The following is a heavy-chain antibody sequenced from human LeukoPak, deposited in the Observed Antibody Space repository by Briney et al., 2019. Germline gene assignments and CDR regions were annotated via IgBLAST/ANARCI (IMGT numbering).Heavy chain of an antibody. Sequence: GGSLRLSCAASGFTVSSNYMSWVRQAPGKGLEWVSVIYSGGSTYYADSVKGRFTISRDNSKNTLYLQMNSLRAEDTAVYYCAKDLAKPGYFDYWGQGTLVTVSS. V-gene: IGHV3-53*01. J-gene: IGHJ4*02. CDR3: AKDLAKPGYFDY. CDR1: GFTVSSNY. CDR2: IYSGGST. D-gene: IGHD5-12*01.